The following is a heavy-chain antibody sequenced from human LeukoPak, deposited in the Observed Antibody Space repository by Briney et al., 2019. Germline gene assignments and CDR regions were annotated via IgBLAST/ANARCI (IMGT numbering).Heavy chain of an antibody. CDR1: GYTFTGYY. CDR3: ARDAHSCGGGSCYSLGIDY. D-gene: IGHD2-15*01. J-gene: IGHJ4*02. Sequence: GASGKVSCKASGYTFTGYYMHWVRQAPGQGLEWMGGIIPIFGTANYAQKFQGRVTITADESTSTAYIELSSLRSEDTAVYYCARDAHSCGGGSCYSLGIDYWGQGTLVTVSS. CDR2: IIPIFGTA. V-gene: IGHV1-69*13.